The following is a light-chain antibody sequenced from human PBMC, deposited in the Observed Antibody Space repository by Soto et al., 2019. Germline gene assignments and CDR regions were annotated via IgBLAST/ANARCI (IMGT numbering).Light chain of an antibody. V-gene: IGKV3-20*01. CDR2: GAS. J-gene: IGKJ4*01. CDR3: QQYGSSHTLT. CDR1: QSVSSSY. Sequence: EIVLTHSPCTLSLSPGSRSTLSCRASQSVSSSYLAWYQQKPGQAPRLLIYGASSRATGLPDRFSGSGSGTAFTLTISRLETEDFAVYYCQQYGSSHTLTFGGGTKVDIK.